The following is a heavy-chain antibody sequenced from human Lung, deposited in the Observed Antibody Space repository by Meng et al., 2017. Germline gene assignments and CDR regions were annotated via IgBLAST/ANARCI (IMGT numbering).Heavy chain of an antibody. CDR2: NTPKSGDT. CDR3: ARDEDISAAGKLFGDY. J-gene: IGHJ4*02. Sequence: QVQRGESVCEVNKPVDTVECSLHGTGYTFLDYWLRWVRRGPGLGLEWIGRNTPKSGDTHYAQRFQGRVTMSGDTSISTAYMELSGLRSDDTAMYYCARDEDISAAGKLFGDYWGQGTLVTVAS. V-gene: IGHV1-2*06. CDR1: GYTFLDYW. D-gene: IGHD6-13*01.